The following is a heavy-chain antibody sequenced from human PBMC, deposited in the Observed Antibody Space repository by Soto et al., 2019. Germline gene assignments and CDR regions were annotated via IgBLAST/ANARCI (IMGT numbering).Heavy chain of an antibody. D-gene: IGHD4-4*01. CDR2: LSFDGTKK. CDR1: GFTFRNYG. V-gene: IGHV3-30*03. J-gene: IGHJ6*02. Sequence: QAQLEESGGGVVQSGRSLRLSCGASGFTFRNYGLHWVRQAPGKGLEWVAVLSFDGTKKYYADSVKGRFTISRDNFKNTLFLQMDSVRTEDAAIYYGAREDDYNDGYFYYGVDVWGQGTTVTVSS. CDR3: AREDDYNDGYFYYGVDV.